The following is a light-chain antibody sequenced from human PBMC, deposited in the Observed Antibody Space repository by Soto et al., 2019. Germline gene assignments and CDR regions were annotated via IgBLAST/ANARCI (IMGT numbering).Light chain of an antibody. CDR2: TAS. CDR1: QGVSTW. J-gene: IGKJ1*01. CDR3: QQYYSTPWT. Sequence: DIHMTQSQSSVSASFVERVTITCRASQGVSTWLAWYQQKPGKAPNLLIYTASSLQSGVPSRFSGSGSGTDFTLTISSLQAEDVAVYYCQQYYSTPWTFGQGTKVDNK. V-gene: IGKV1-12*01.